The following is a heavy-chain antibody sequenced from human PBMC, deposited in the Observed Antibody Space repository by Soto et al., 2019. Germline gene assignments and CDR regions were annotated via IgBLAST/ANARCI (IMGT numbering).Heavy chain of an antibody. V-gene: IGHV4-59*01. CDR1: GGSISSYY. D-gene: IGHD4-17*01. Sequence: SETLSLTCTVSGGSISSYYWSWIRQPPGKGLEWIGYIYYSGSTNYNPSIKSRVTISVDTSKNQFSLKLSSVTAADTAVYYCARSYGDYIDYWGQGTLVTVSS. CDR2: IYYSGST. J-gene: IGHJ4*02. CDR3: ARSYGDYIDY.